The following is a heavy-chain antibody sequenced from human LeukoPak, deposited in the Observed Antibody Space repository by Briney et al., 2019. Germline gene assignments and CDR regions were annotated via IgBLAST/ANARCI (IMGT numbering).Heavy chain of an antibody. V-gene: IGHV3-30-3*01. J-gene: IGHJ4*02. CDR1: GFTFSSYA. CDR2: ISYDGSNK. CDR3: ARESLRGLFSSDY. Sequence: PGRSLRLSCAASGFTFSSYAMHWVRQAPGKGLEWVAVISYDGSNKYYADSVKGRFTISRDNSKNTLYLQMNSLRAEDTAVYYCARESLRGLFSSDYWGQGTLVTVSS. D-gene: IGHD2-21*01.